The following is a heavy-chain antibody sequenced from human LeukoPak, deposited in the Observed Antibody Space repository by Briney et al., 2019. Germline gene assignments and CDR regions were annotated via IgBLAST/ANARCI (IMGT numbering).Heavy chain of an antibody. J-gene: IGHJ4*02. V-gene: IGHV3-30*18. CDR3: AKDWQQLDY. Sequence: QPGRSLRLSCAASGFTFSSYGMHWVRQAPGKGLEWVAVISYDGNNKYYADSVKGRFTISRDNSRNTLYLQMNSLRAEDTAVYYCAKDWQQLDYWGQGTLVTVSS. CDR2: ISYDGNNK. D-gene: IGHD6-13*01. CDR1: GFTFSSYG.